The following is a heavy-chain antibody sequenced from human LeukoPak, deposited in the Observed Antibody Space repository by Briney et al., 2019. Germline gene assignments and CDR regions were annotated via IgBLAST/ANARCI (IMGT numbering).Heavy chain of an antibody. CDR2: MYYSGST. D-gene: IGHD6-19*01. V-gene: IGHV4-39*07. Sequence: SETLSLTCTVSGGSISSYYWGWIRQPPGKGLAWIGSMYYSGSTYYNPSLKSRVTISVDTPKNQFSLKVSSVTAADTAVYYCARSSGWYGEGAFDIWGQGTMVTVSS. CDR3: ARSSGWYGEGAFDI. CDR1: GGSISSYY. J-gene: IGHJ3*02.